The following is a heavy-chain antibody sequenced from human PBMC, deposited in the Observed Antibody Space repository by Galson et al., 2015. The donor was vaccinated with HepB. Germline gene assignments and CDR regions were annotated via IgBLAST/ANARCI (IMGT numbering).Heavy chain of an antibody. D-gene: IGHD3-22*01. Sequence: QSGAEVKKPGESLRISCKGSGYSFISYWISWVRQMPGKGLEWMGRIDPSDSYTNYSPSFQGHVTISADKSISTAYLQWSSLKASDTAMYYCARLPDYYEGSGYGLYWYFDLWCRGTLVTVSS. CDR1: GYSFISYW. CDR2: IDPSDSYT. V-gene: IGHV5-10-1*01. CDR3: ARLPDYYEGSGYGLYWYFDL. J-gene: IGHJ2*01.